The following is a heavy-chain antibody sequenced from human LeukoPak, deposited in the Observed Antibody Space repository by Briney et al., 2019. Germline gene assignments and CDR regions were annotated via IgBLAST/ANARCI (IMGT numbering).Heavy chain of an antibody. CDR2: ISSSSSYI. D-gene: IGHD5-18*01. J-gene: IGHJ4*02. Sequence: GGSLRLSCAASGFTFSSCSMNWVRQAPGKGLEWVSSISSSSSYIYYADSVKGRFTISRDNAKNSLYLQMNSLRAEDTAVYYCARDLVDTRAIQLFDYWGQGTLVTVSS. CDR3: ARDLVDTRAIQLFDY. CDR1: GFTFSSCS. V-gene: IGHV3-21*01.